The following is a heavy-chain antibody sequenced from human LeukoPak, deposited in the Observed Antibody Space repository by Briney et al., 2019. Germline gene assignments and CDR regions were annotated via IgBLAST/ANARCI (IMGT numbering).Heavy chain of an antibody. J-gene: IGHJ3*02. CDR3: ARWDSSSWYGAFDI. Sequence: SETLSLTCAVYGGSFSGYYWSWIRQPPGKGLEWIGEINHSGSADYNPSLKSRVTISVDTSKNQFSLKLSSVTAADTAVYYCARWDSSSWYGAFDIWGQGTMVTVSS. CDR2: INHSGSA. V-gene: IGHV4-34*01. CDR1: GGSFSGYY. D-gene: IGHD6-13*01.